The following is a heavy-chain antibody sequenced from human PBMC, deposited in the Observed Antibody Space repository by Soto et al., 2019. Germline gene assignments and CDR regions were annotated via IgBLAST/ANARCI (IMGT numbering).Heavy chain of an antibody. Sequence: ASVKVSCKASGGTFSSYAISWVRQATGQGLEWMGWISAYNGNTNYAQNLQGRVTLTTDTSTSTAYMELTSLRSNDTAIYYCAMVDIYVTPSPQDVWGQGTTVTVS. CDR3: AMVDIYVTPSPQDV. V-gene: IGHV1-18*01. CDR1: GGTFSSYA. D-gene: IGHD2-2*03. J-gene: IGHJ6*02. CDR2: ISAYNGNT.